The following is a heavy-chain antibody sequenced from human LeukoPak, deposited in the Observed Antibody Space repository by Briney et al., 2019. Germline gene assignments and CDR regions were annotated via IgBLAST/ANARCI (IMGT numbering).Heavy chain of an antibody. CDR1: GFTFSSYM. Sequence: GGSLRLPCVASGFTFSSYMMTWVRQAPGKGLEWVSTINSDGGRTYYADSVKGRFTISRDNSKNTLYLQMSSLRAEDTAVYYCARYCSGSICYSGVDYWGQGTLVPVSS. J-gene: IGHJ4*02. CDR2: INSDGGRT. V-gene: IGHV3-23*01. D-gene: IGHD2-15*01. CDR3: ARYCSGSICYSGVDY.